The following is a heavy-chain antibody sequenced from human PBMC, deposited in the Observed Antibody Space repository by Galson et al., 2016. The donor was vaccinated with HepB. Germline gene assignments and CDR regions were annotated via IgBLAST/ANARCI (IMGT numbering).Heavy chain of an antibody. D-gene: IGHD3-10*02. Sequence: SCKASGGTFDTYGIGWVRQAPGQGPEWMGGIIPMINVSKYTQKFQDRVTITADKFTSTAYMELSSLKSEDTAVYYCARVRMFDSGHYSFLEYWGQGTLVTVSS. V-gene: IGHV1-69*10. CDR3: ARVRMFDSGHYSFLEY. J-gene: IGHJ4*02. CDR1: GGTFDTYG. CDR2: IIPMINVS.